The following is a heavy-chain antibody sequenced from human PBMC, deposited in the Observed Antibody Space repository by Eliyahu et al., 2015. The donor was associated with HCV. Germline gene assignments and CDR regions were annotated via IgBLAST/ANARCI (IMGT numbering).Heavy chain of an antibody. CDR1: GFTFSSHD. CDR2: IGTGGDT. Sequence: EVQLVESGGGLVQPGGSLRLSCAASGFTFSSHDMHGVRQATGKGLEWVSAIGTGGDTYYSGSVKGRFTISRENAENSLYLQMSSLRVGDTAVYYCARADLGARLPDYWGQGTLVTVSS. D-gene: IGHD6-6*01. J-gene: IGHJ4*02. V-gene: IGHV3-13*01. CDR3: ARADLGARLPDY.